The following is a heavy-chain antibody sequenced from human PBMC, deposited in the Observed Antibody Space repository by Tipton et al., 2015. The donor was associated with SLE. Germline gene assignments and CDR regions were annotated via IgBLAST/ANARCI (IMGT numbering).Heavy chain of an antibody. CDR1: GGSVSSGSYY. D-gene: IGHD3-10*01. CDR3: ARTSGSYMDY. J-gene: IGHJ4*02. Sequence: LRLSCTVSGGSVSSGSYYWSWIRQPPGKGLEWIGYIYHSGGTNHSPSLRSRLTTSVDTSKNQFFLRLSSVTAADTAVYYCARTSGSYMDYWGQGTLVTVSS. CDR2: IYHSGGT. V-gene: IGHV4-61*01.